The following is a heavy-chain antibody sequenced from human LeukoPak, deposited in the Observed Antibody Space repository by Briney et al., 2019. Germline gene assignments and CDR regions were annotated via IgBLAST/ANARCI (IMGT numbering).Heavy chain of an antibody. Sequence: SETLSLTCTVSGGSIRGYYWSWIRQPPGKGLEYIGYIYYSGITNYNPSLKSRVTISVDTPKNQFSLRLNSVTAADTAMYYCARGFDSSSDWYPAFDTWGHGTMGTVSS. CDR3: ARGFDSSSDWYPAFDT. CDR2: IYYSGIT. V-gene: IGHV4-59*01. D-gene: IGHD6-19*01. J-gene: IGHJ3*02. CDR1: GGSIRGYY.